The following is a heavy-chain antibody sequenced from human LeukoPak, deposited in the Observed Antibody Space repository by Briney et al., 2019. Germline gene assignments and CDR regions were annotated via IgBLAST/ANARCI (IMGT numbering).Heavy chain of an antibody. V-gene: IGHV4-59*08. CDR1: LGSLICYY. CDR3: ARLLGGTYGSGRGLYFYYMDA. Sequence: SETLPLTCTFTLGSLICYYWSWIRQPPGKGVERIGYIYYIGNTNYNPSRKRRVTISLDTSKHHFSLMLHSVTAEGTAVYYCARLLGGTYGSGRGLYFYYMDAWGKGKPVTVSS. J-gene: IGHJ6*03. D-gene: IGHD3-10*01. CDR2: IYYIGNT.